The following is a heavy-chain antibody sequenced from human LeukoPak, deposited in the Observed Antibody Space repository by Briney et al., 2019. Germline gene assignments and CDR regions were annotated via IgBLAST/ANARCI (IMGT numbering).Heavy chain of an antibody. J-gene: IGHJ4*02. V-gene: IGHV3-53*01. D-gene: IGHD3-10*01. CDR1: GFTVSSNY. CDR3: ARDGAYGSGSYYDH. Sequence: GGSLRLSCAASGFTVSSNYMSWVRQAPGKGLEWVSVIYSGGSTYYADSVKGRFTISRDNSKNTLYLQMNSLRAEDTAVYYCARDGAYGSGSYYDHWGQGTLVTVSS. CDR2: IYSGGST.